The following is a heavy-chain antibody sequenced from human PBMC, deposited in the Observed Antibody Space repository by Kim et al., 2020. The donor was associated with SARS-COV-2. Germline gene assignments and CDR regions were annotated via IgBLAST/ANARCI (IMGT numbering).Heavy chain of an antibody. Sequence: TTYNPSLTSRCPISVDTSKNQFSLKLSSVTAADTAVYYCARLGEEGYFDYWGQGTLVTVSS. J-gene: IGHJ4*02. CDR2: T. CDR3: ARLGEEGYFDY. D-gene: IGHD4-17*01. V-gene: IGHV4-39*01.